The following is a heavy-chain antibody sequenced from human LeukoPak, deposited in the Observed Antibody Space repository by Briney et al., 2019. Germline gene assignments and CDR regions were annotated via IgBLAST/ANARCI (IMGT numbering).Heavy chain of an antibody. J-gene: IGHJ3*02. CDR1: GGTFSSYA. Sequence: ASVKVSCKASGGTFSSYAISWVRQAPGQGLEWMGWINPNSGGTNYAQKFQGRVTMTRDTSISTAYMELSRLRSDDTAVYYCARGGVYDPTAFDIWGQGTMVTVSS. CDR3: ARGGVYDPTAFDI. V-gene: IGHV1-2*02. D-gene: IGHD3-16*01. CDR2: INPNSGGT.